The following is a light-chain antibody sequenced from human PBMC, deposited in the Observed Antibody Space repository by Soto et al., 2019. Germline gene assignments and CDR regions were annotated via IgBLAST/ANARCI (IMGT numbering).Light chain of an antibody. Sequence: DIKMTQSPPSLSASVGDRVTITCQASQDMGNQLHWYQQKPEKAPKLLIYDASNLETGVPSSFRGSGYGTDLTFTIRGLQAEDFATYFCKQHQGLPHLGQGTK. J-gene: IGKJ2*01. CDR1: QDMGNQ. CDR3: KQHQGLPH. CDR2: DAS. V-gene: IGKV1-33*01.